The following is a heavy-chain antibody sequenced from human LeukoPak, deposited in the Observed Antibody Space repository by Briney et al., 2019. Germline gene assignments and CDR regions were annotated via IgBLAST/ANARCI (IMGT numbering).Heavy chain of an antibody. CDR1: GFTFSSYA. Sequence: GGSLRLSCGTSGFTFSSYAMSWVRQAPGKGLEWVSGISGSGASTYYADSVKGRFTISRDNSKNTLYLQMNSLRAEDTAVYYCAREPSYYFDYWGQGTLVTVSS. J-gene: IGHJ4*02. CDR2: ISGSGAST. CDR3: AREPSYYFDY. V-gene: IGHV3-23*01.